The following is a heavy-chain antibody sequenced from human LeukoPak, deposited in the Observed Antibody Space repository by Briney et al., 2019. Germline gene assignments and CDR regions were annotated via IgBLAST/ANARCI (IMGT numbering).Heavy chain of an antibody. CDR1: GYTFTGYY. CDR3: AREIAAAGTSLDY. V-gene: IGHV1-2*02. J-gene: IGHJ4*02. Sequence: EASVKVSCKASGYTFTGYYMHWVRQAPGQGLEWMGWINPNSGGTNYAQKFQGRVTMTRDTSISTAYMELSRLRSDDTAVYYCAREIAAAGTSLDYWGQGTLVTVSS. D-gene: IGHD6-13*01. CDR2: INPNSGGT.